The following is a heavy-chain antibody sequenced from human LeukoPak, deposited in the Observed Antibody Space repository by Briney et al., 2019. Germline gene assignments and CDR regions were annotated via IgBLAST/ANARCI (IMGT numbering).Heavy chain of an antibody. CDR2: ISYDGSNK. CDR3: ARSFRANDFWSGSIQH. V-gene: IGHV3-30-3*01. D-gene: IGHD3-3*01. CDR1: GFTFITRW. J-gene: IGHJ1*01. Sequence: GGSLRLSCATSGFTFITRWMSWVRQAPGKGLEWVAVISYDGSNKYYADSVKGRFTISRDNSKNTLYLQMNSLRAEDTAVYYCARSFRANDFWSGSIQHWGQGTLVTVSS.